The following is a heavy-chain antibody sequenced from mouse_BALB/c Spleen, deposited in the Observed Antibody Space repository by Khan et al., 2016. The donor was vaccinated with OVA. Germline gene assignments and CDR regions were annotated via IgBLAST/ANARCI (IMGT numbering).Heavy chain of an antibody. CDR3: ARDLGSDY. J-gene: IGHJ2*01. D-gene: IGHD4-1*01. CDR2: IWAGGST. CDR1: GFSLTSYG. V-gene: IGHV2-9*02. Sequence: QVQLKESGPGLVAPSQSLSITCTVSGFSLTSYGVHWVRQPPGKGLEWLGVIWAGGSTNYNSALMSRLSISKYNSKRQVFLKMNSQKTDDTARYYCARDLGSDYWGQGTTLTVSS.